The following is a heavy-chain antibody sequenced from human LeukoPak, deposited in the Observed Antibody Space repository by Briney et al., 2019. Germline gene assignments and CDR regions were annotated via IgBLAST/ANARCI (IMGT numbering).Heavy chain of an antibody. D-gene: IGHD6-19*01. J-gene: IGHJ4*02. V-gene: IGHV1-69*05. CDR1: GGTFSSYA. Sequence: GASVKVSCKASGGTFSSYAISWVRQAPGQGLEWMGRIIPIFGTANYAQKFQGRVTITTDESTSTAYMELSSLRSEDTAVYYCASSGWSPSQYYFDYWGQGTLVTVSS. CDR3: ASSGWSPSQYYFDY. CDR2: IIPIFGTA.